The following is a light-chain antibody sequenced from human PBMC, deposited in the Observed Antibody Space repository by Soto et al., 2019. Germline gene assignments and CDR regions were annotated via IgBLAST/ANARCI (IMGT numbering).Light chain of an antibody. CDR1: SSDVGGYNY. CDR2: EVS. CDR3: SSYAVSNSLWV. V-gene: IGLV2-8*01. J-gene: IGLJ2*01. Sequence: QSALTQPPSASGSPGQSVTISCTGTSSDVGGYNYVSWYQQHPGKAPKLMIYEVSKRPSGVPYRFSGSKSGNTASLTVSGLQAEDEADYYCSSYAVSNSLWVFGEGTKLTVL.